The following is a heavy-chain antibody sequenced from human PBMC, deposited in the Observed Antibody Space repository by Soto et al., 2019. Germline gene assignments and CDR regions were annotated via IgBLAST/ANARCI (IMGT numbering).Heavy chain of an antibody. D-gene: IGHD3-10*01. J-gene: IGHJ4*02. CDR1: GVAFSTYG. CDR3: AKDRGFGEYLFDS. CDR2: LSYDGHNE. Sequence: QVQLVESGGAVVQPGTSLRLSCAASGVAFSTYGVHWVRQAPGKGLEWVAILSYDGHNEYYTDSVKGRFTISRDTSRNTLYLQMDRLRADDTDMYYCAKDRGFGEYLFDSWGQGTLVTVSS. V-gene: IGHV3-30*18.